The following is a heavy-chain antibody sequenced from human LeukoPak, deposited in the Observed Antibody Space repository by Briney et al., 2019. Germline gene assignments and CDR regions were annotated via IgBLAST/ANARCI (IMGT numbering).Heavy chain of an antibody. D-gene: IGHD2/OR15-2a*01. CDR3: ARGIXDEYFQS. Sequence: GESLQISCQDSPYYFINFWIGWVRQMPGKGLEWMGIIYPADSDTRYNPSFQGHVTISADRSASTAYLQWHSLKASDTAIYYCARGIXDEYFQSWGQGTLXXVSS. V-gene: IGHV5-51*01. J-gene: IGHJ1*01. CDR2: IYPADSDT. CDR1: PYYFINFW.